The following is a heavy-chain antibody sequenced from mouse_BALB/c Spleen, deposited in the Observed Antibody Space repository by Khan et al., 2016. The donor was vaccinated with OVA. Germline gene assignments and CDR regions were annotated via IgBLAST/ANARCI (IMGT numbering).Heavy chain of an antibody. V-gene: IGHV3-2*02. CDR3: VRGRAY. J-gene: IGHJ3*01. CDR2: ISYSGRP. D-gene: IGHD3-3*01. CDR1: GYSITSDYA. Sequence: EVQLQESGPGLVKPSLSLSLTCTVTGYSITSDYAWNWIRQFPGHKLEWMGYISYSGRPRYTPSRKSRISNTRDYSKHQIFLTLNSVTTEDTATYFCVRGRAYWGQGTLVTVSA.